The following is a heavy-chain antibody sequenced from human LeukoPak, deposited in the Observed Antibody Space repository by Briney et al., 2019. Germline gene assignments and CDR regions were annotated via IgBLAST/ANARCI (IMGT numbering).Heavy chain of an antibody. J-gene: IGHJ4*02. D-gene: IGHD3-3*01. CDR2: IYYSGST. V-gene: IGHV4-39*07. Sequence: PSETLSLTCTVSGGSISSSSYYWGWIRQPPGKGLEWIGSIYYSGSTYYNPSLKSRVTISVDTSKNQFSLKLSSVTAADTAVYYCASTQNYDLHFDYWGQGTLVTVSS. CDR3: ASTQNYDLHFDY. CDR1: GGSISSSSYY.